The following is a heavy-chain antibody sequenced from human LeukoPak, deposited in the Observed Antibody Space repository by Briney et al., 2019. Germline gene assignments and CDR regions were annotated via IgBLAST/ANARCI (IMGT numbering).Heavy chain of an antibody. Sequence: PSETLSLTCTVSGGSISNYYWSWIRQPPGKGLEWIGYIYYSGNTNYNPSLTSRVTISVDTSKNQFSLKLNSVTAADTAVYYCARVRYCSTNRCYDREFDNWGQGTLVTVSS. CDR2: IYYSGNT. CDR1: GGSISNYY. J-gene: IGHJ4*02. CDR3: ARVRYCSTNRCYDREFDN. D-gene: IGHD2-2*01. V-gene: IGHV4-59*01.